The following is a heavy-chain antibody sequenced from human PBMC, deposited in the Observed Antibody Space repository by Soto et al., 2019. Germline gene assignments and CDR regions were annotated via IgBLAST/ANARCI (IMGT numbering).Heavy chain of an antibody. CDR1: GYTFTSYG. D-gene: IGHD3-10*01. J-gene: IGHJ3*02. V-gene: IGHV1-18*01. CDR3: ASSRGEFHAFDI. Sequence: QVQLVQSGAEVKKPGASVKVSCKASGYTFTSYGISWVRQAPGQGLEWMGWISAYNGNTNYAQKLQGRVTMTTDTSTRTAYMEMRSMRSDDTDVYYCASSRGEFHAFDIWGQGTMVTVSS. CDR2: ISAYNGNT.